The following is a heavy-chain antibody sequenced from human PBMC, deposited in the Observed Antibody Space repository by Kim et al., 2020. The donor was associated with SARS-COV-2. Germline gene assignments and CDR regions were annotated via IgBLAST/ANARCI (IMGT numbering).Heavy chain of an antibody. J-gene: IGHJ3*02. Sequence: ASVKVSCKASGYTFNGYGIHWVRQAPGQGLEWMGWINTYTGSPIYAQGCRGRFVFSLDTSVSTTSLQLSSLKAEDTSVFYCARDRQGYCGSSTCYSGSGAFDIWGQGKMVTVSS. CDR1: GYTFNGYG. V-gene: IGHV7-4-1*02. CDR2: INTYTGSP. CDR3: ARDRQGYCGSSTCYSGSGAFDI. D-gene: IGHD2-15*01.